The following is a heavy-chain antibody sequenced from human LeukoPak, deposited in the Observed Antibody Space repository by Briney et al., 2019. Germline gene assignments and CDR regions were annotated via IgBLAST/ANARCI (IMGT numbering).Heavy chain of an antibody. Sequence: ASVKVSCKASGYTFTGHYLHWVRQAPGQGLEWMGWINPNSGGTNYAQKFQGRVTMTRDTSISTAYMEMSRLRSDDTAVYYCARDLIAEGFDPWGQGTLVTVSS. D-gene: IGHD6-13*01. CDR1: GYTFTGHY. CDR2: INPNSGGT. J-gene: IGHJ5*02. V-gene: IGHV1-2*02. CDR3: ARDLIAEGFDP.